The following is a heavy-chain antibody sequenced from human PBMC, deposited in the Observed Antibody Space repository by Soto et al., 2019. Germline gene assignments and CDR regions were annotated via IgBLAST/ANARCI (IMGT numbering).Heavy chain of an antibody. CDR3: AKGASTTVFAFNDY. D-gene: IGHD4-17*01. Sequence: EVQLVESGGGLVQPGRSLRLSCAASGFTFDDYAMHWVRQGPGKGLEWVSSISWNSGNLGYADSVKGRFTISRENAKNPLYLQMNSLRGEDTALYYCAKGASTTVFAFNDYWGQGTLVTVSS. CDR2: ISWNSGNL. J-gene: IGHJ4*02. CDR1: GFTFDDYA. V-gene: IGHV3-9*01.